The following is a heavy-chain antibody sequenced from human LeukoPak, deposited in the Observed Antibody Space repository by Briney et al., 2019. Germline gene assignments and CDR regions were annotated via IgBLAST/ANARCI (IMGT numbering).Heavy chain of an antibody. CDR2: IIPIFGTA. Sequence: SVRVSCKASGGTFSSYAISWVRQAPGQGLEWMGGIIPIFGTANYAQKFQGRVTITADKSTSTAYMELSSLRSEDTAVYYCARHPRDSSGYYPSYYFDYWGQGTLVTVSS. CDR1: GGTFSSYA. CDR3: ARHPRDSSGYYPSYYFDY. J-gene: IGHJ4*02. V-gene: IGHV1-69*06. D-gene: IGHD3-22*01.